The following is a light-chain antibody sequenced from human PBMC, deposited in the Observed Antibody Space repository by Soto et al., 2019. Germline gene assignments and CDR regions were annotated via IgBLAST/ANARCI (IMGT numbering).Light chain of an antibody. V-gene: IGLV1-51*01. Sequence: QSVLTQPPSVSAAPGQKVTISCSGSSSNIGNNYVSWYQQLPGTAPKLLIYDNNKRPSGIPDRFSGSKSGTSATLDITGLQTGDEADYYCGTWYSSLSVWVFGGGTKLTVL. CDR2: DNN. CDR1: SSNIGNNY. J-gene: IGLJ3*02. CDR3: GTWYSSLSVWV.